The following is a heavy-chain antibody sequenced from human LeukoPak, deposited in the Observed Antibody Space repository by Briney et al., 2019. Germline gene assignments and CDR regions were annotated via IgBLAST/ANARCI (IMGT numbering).Heavy chain of an antibody. Sequence: PETLSLTCTVSGGSISSYYWSWIRQPAGKGLEWIGRIYTSGSTNYNPSLKSRVTMSVDTSKNQFSLKLSSVTAADTAVYYCAREREGIAAAGTSVLIDYWGPGNLGSVSS. CDR2: IYTSGST. J-gene: IGHJ4*03. CDR3: AREREGIAAAGTSVLIDY. D-gene: IGHD6-13*01. V-gene: IGHV4-4*07. CDR1: GGSISSYY.